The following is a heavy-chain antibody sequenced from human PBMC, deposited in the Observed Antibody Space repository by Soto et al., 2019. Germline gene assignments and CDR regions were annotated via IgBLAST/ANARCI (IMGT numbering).Heavy chain of an antibody. V-gene: IGHV4-34*01. CDR3: ARGRMIVVQLYNWFDP. CDR2: INHSGST. D-gene: IGHD3-22*01. Sequence: QVQLQQWGAGLLKPSETLSLTCAVYGGSFSGYYWSWIRQPPGKGLEWIGEINHSGSTNYIPSLKSRVTISVDTSKNQFSLKLSSVTAADTAVYYCARGRMIVVQLYNWFDPWGQGTLVTVSS. J-gene: IGHJ5*02. CDR1: GGSFSGYY.